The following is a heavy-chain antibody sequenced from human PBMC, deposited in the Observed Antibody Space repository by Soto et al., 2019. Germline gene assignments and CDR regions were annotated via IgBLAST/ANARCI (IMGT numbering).Heavy chain of an antibody. D-gene: IGHD3-10*01. V-gene: IGHV3-7*05. J-gene: IGHJ4*02. Sequence: EVQLVESGGGLVQPGGSLRLSCAASGFTFSDYWMSWVRQAPGKGLECVANIKTDGSEKYYVDPVKGRFTITRENAKNSAYLQINSVRAEDTAVYYCASSMGRGGNDYWGEGTLVAVSS. CDR1: GFTFSDYW. CDR3: ASSMGRGGNDY. CDR2: IKTDGSEK.